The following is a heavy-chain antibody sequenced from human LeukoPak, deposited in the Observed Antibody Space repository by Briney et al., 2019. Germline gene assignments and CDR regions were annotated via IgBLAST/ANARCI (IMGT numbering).Heavy chain of an antibody. D-gene: IGHD6-19*01. Sequence: SDTLSLTCAVSGYSISSSSYYWGWIRQPPGKGLEWIGSIYYSGSTYYNPSLKSRVTISVDTSKNQFSLKLSSVTAADTAVYYCARHVRAVAGTAWSAFDIWGQGTMVTVSS. CDR3: ARHVRAVAGTAWSAFDI. CDR1: GYSISSSSYY. CDR2: IYYSGST. V-gene: IGHV4-39*01. J-gene: IGHJ3*02.